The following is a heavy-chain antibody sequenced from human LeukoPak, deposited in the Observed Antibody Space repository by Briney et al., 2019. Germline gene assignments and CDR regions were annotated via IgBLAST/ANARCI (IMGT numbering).Heavy chain of an antibody. CDR3: ARTLLYDMRNVYRHFDY. CDR2: IKEDGSQK. Sequence: GGSLRLSCGASGFTFSSYWMTWVRQAPGKGLEWVANIKEDGSQKYYEDSVKGRFTISRDNAQNSLFLQMSNLRVEDTAVYFCARTLLYDMRNVYRHFDYWGQGTLVTVSP. D-gene: IGHD3-22*01. V-gene: IGHV3-7*04. J-gene: IGHJ4*02. CDR1: GFTFSSYW.